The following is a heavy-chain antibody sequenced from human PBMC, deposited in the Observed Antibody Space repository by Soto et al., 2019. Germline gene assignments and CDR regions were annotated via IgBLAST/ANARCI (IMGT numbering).Heavy chain of an antibody. CDR2: INAYNGNT. CDR3: ARYPVAGTYFDY. V-gene: IGHV1-18*01. Sequence: QVQLVQSGAEVKKPGASVKVSCKASGYTFINYGISWVRQAPGQGLEWMGWINAYNGNTNYAQRLQGRVTMTTDTSTSTAYMELRSLRSDDTSAYYCARYPVAGTYFDYWGQGTLVTVSS. CDR1: GYTFINYG. D-gene: IGHD6-19*01. J-gene: IGHJ4*02.